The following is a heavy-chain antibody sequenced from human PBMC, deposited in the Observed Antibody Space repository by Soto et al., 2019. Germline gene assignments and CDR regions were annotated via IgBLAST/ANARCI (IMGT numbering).Heavy chain of an antibody. V-gene: IGHV3-30*04. J-gene: IGHJ4*02. CDR3: ARETGYSSFWPFEY. CDR1: GFAFRRYA. Sequence: QVQLVESGGGVVQPGRSLRLSCAASGFAFRRYAMHWVRQAPGKGLEWVAYISYDGKNEYYSGSVKGRFTISRDDSSNTLHLQMNSLRAEDTALYYCARETGYSSFWPFEYWGQGTLVTVSS. D-gene: IGHD6-6*01. CDR2: ISYDGKNE.